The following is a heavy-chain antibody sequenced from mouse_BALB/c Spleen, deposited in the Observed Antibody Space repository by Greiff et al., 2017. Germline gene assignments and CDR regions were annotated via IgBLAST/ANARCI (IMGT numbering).Heavy chain of an antibody. CDR2: ISSGSSTI. D-gene: IGHD1-1*01. CDR1: GFTFSSFG. V-gene: IGHV5-17*02. CDR3: ARSWFTTVVAPFDY. J-gene: IGHJ2*01. Sequence: EVQVVESGGGLVQPGGSRKLSCAASGFTFSSFGMHWVRQAPEKGLEWVAYISSGSSTIYYADTVKGRFTISRDNPKNTLFLQMTSRRSEDTAMYYCARSWFTTVVAPFDYWGQGTTLTVSS.